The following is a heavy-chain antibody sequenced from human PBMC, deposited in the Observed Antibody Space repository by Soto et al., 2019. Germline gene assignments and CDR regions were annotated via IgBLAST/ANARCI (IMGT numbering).Heavy chain of an antibody. CDR3: AKESGYGDYTY. Sequence: QVQLVESGGGVVQPGRSLRLSCAASGFTFSSYGRHWVRQAPGKGLEWVAVISYDGSNKYYADSVKGRFTISRDNSKNTLYLQMNSLRAEDTAVYYCAKESGYGDYTYWGQGTLVTVSS. CDR2: ISYDGSNK. J-gene: IGHJ4*02. V-gene: IGHV3-30*18. D-gene: IGHD4-17*01. CDR1: GFTFSSYG.